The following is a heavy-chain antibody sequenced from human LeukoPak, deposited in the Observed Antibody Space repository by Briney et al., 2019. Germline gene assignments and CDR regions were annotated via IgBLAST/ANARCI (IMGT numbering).Heavy chain of an antibody. D-gene: IGHD2-21*02. V-gene: IGHV1-18*01. CDR2: ISAYNGNT. J-gene: IGHJ4*02. Sequence: GASVKVSCKASGYTFTSYGISWVRQSPGQGLEWMGWISAYNGNTNYAQKLQGRVTMTTDTSTSTAYMELRSLRSDDTAVYYCARVSDPWGDYYFDYWGQGTLVTVSS. CDR3: ARVSDPWGDYYFDY. CDR1: GYTFTSYG.